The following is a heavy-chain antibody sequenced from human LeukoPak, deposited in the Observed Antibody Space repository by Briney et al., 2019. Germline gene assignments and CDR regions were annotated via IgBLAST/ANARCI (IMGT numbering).Heavy chain of an antibody. J-gene: IGHJ4*02. V-gene: IGHV3-48*01. Sequence: GGSLRLSCAASGFTFSSYSMNWVRQAPGKGLEWVSYISSSSSTIYYADSVKGRFTISRDNAKNSLYLQMNSLRAEDTAIYYCAKRGPGSPQSGKYFFDYWGQGTLVTVSS. CDR1: GFTFSSYS. CDR2: ISSSSSTI. D-gene: IGHD3-10*01. CDR3: AKRGPGSPQSGKYFFDY.